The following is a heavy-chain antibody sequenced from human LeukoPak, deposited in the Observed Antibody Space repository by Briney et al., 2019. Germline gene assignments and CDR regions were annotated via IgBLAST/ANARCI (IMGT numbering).Heavy chain of an antibody. CDR3: ARGGVLADAFDI. CDR2: INHSGST. J-gene: IGHJ3*02. CDR1: GGSFSGYY. Sequence: SEALSLTCAVYGGSFSGYYWSWIRQPPGKGLEWIGEINHSGSTNYNPSLKSRVTISVDTSKNQFSLKLSSVTAADTAVYYCARGGVLADAFDIWGQGIMVTVSS. D-gene: IGHD3-10*01. V-gene: IGHV4-34*01.